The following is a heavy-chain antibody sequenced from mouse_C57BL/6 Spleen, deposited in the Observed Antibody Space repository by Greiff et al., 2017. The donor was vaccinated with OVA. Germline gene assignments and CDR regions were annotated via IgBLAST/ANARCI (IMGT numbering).Heavy chain of an antibody. D-gene: IGHD2-4*01. J-gene: IGHJ3*01. Sequence: VQLQQSGPELVKPGASVKIPCKASGYTFTDYNMDWVKQSHGKSLEWIGDINPNNGGTIYNQKFKGKATLTVDKSSSTAYMELRSLTSEDTAVYYCARFDYDEGRFAYWGQGTLVTVSA. CDR1: GYTFTDYN. V-gene: IGHV1-18*01. CDR3: ARFDYDEGRFAY. CDR2: INPNNGGT.